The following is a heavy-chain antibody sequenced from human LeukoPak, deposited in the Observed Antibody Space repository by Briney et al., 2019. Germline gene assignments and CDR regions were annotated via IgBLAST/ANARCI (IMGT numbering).Heavy chain of an antibody. V-gene: IGHV4-59*08. CDR2: IYYSGST. D-gene: IGHD1-26*01. CDR1: GGSISSYY. CDR3: ARLKQWDRGAFDI. Sequence: SETLSLTCTVSGGSISSYYWSWIRQPPGKGLEWIGYIYYSGSTNYNPSLKSRVTISVDTSKNQFSLKLSSVTAADTAVYYCARLKQWDRGAFDIWGQGTMVTVSS. J-gene: IGHJ3*02.